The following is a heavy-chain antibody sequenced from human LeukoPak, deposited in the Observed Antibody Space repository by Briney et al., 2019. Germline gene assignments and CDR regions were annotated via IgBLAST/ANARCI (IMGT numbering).Heavy chain of an antibody. V-gene: IGHV4-59*08. CDR1: GGSISSYY. CDR2: IYYSGST. CDR3: ARYSKPTYYFDY. J-gene: IGHJ4*02. D-gene: IGHD4-11*01. Sequence: NPSETLSLTCTVSGGSISSYYWSWIRQPPGKGLEWIGYIYYSGSTNYNPSLKSRVTISVDTSKNQFSLKLSSVTAADTAVYYCARYSKPTYYFDYWGQGTLVTVSS.